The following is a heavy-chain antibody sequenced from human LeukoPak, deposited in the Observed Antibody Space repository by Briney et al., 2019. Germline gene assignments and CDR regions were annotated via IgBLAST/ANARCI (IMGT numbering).Heavy chain of an antibody. Sequence: GASVKVSCKASGYTFTGYYIHWMRQAPGHGLEWMGWINPNSGDTKYVQKFQGRVTMTRVTSIRTAYLDLRRLRSDGTAVYYCARPRDYGDYDGFDIWGPGTMVRVSS. CDR2: INPNSGDT. D-gene: IGHD4-17*01. CDR3: ARPRDYGDYDGFDI. CDR1: GYTFTGYY. J-gene: IGHJ3*02. V-gene: IGHV1-2*02.